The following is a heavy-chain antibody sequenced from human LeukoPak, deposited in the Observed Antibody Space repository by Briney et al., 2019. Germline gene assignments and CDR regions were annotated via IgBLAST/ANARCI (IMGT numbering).Heavy chain of an antibody. V-gene: IGHV4-31*03. J-gene: IGHJ4*02. CDR2: IFYSGST. D-gene: IGHD3-10*01. CDR3: ARQLVRGVSGLDY. CDR1: GGSISSGGYY. Sequence: SETLSLTCTVSGGSISSGGYYWSWIRQHPGKGLEWIGYIFYSGSTYYNPSLKSRITMSVDTSKNQFSLKLTSVTAADTAVYYCARQLVRGVSGLDYWGQGTLVTVSS.